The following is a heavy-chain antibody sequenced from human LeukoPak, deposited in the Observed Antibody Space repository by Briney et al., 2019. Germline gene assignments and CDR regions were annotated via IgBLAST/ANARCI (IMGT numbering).Heavy chain of an antibody. CDR2: VSGSGGTT. CDR3: AKDAQSCPTYLAY. V-gene: IGHV3-23*01. J-gene: IGHJ4*02. D-gene: IGHD1-1*01. Sequence: PGGSLRLSCAASGFTFSNYAMSWVRQAPGKGLEWVSAVSGSGGTTYYADSVKGRFAVSRDNSKNALFLQMNSLRAEDTAVYYCAKDAQSCPTYLAYWAQGTLVTVSS. CDR1: GFTFSNYA.